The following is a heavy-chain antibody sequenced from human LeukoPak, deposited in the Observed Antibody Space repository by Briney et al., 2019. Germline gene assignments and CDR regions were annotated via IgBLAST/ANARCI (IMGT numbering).Heavy chain of an antibody. CDR3: ASNLGGWGSYYMDV. V-gene: IGHV3-7*01. D-gene: IGHD3-16*01. CDR2: IKQDGSEK. J-gene: IGHJ6*03. CDR1: GFTFSSYW. Sequence: GGSLRLSCAASGFTFSSYWVSWVRQAPGKGLEWVANIKQDGSEKYYVDSVKGRFTISRDNAMNSLYLQMNSLRAEDTAVYYCASNLGGWGSYYMDVWGKGTTVTVFS.